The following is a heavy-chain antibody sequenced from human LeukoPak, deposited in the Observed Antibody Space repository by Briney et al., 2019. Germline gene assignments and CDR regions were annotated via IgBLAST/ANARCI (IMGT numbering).Heavy chain of an antibody. V-gene: IGHV4-59*01. CDR3: ARVSPRRDGYNFMDY. J-gene: IGHJ4*02. CDR1: GGSISSYY. Sequence: PSQTLSLTCTVSGGSISSYYWSWIRQPPGKGLEWIEYIYYSGSTNYNPSLKSRVTISVDTSKNQFSLKLSSVTAADTAVYYCARVSPRRDGYNFMDYWGQGTLVTVSS. CDR2: IYYSGST. D-gene: IGHD5-24*01.